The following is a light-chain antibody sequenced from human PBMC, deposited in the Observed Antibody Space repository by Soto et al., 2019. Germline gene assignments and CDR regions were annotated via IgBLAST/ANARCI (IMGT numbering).Light chain of an antibody. Sequence: MTKAPLSLPVTLGQPASISCRTNQILVHSDGIAYFSWFQQRPGRSPRRLIYKVSNRESGVPARSSGSGLGTDFALKIGMVVAKDVGVYYWMQGTHWAMTYGLGTKVEIK. CDR2: KVS. CDR3: MQGTHWAMT. J-gene: IGKJ5*01. V-gene: IGKV2-30*02. CDR1: QILVHSDGIAY.